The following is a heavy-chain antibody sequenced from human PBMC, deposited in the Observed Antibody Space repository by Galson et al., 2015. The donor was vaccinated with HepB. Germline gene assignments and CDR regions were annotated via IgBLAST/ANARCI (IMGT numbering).Heavy chain of an antibody. CDR2: IIPMFGTA. D-gene: IGHD1-26*01. CDR1: GGTFSSYA. Sequence: SVKVSCKASGGTFSSYAISWVRQAPGQGLEWMGGIIPMFGTASYAQKFQGRVTITADEYMSTVYMELSSLRSEDTAVYYCARVGRGDAFDIWGQGTMVTVSS. J-gene: IGHJ3*02. V-gene: IGHV1-69*13. CDR3: ARVGRGDAFDI.